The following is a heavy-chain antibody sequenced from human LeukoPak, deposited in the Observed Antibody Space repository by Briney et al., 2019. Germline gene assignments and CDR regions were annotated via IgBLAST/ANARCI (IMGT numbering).Heavy chain of an antibody. CDR1: GFTFSSYS. V-gene: IGHV3-23*01. CDR3: GKRDSSGFYYFHY. Sequence: GGSLRLSCAASGFTFSSYSMNWVRQAPGKGLEWVSTFSGKSANTYYADSVKGRFTISRDNSKNTLYLQLNSLRAEDTAVYYCGKRDSSGFYYFHYWGQGTLVTVSS. D-gene: IGHD6-19*01. J-gene: IGHJ4*02. CDR2: FSGKSANT.